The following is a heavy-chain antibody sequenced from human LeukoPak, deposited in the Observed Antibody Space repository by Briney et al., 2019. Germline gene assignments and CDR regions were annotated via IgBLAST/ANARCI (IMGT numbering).Heavy chain of an antibody. CDR3: TTDNLYSSGWEGYFQH. CDR2: IKSKTNGGTT. CDR1: GFTVTNAW. D-gene: IGHD3-10*01. J-gene: IGHJ1*01. V-gene: IGHV3-15*01. Sequence: GGSLRLSCAASGFTVTNAWMSWVRQAPGKGLEWVGRIKSKTNGGTTDYAAPVRGRFTISRDDSKNTLYLQMNSLQTEDTAVYYCTTDNLYSSGWEGYFQHWGQGTLVTVSS.